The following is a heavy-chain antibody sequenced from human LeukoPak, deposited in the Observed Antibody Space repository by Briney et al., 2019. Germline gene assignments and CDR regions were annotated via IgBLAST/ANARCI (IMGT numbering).Heavy chain of an antibody. CDR1: GFTFSSFW. Sequence: PGGSLRLSCAAPGFTFSSFWMHWVRQAPGKGLVWVSRINTDGGSTSYADSVKGRLTISRDNAKNMLYLQMNSLRAEDTAVYYCVRSNSGDFDYWGQGTLVTVSS. CDR3: VRSNSGDFDY. V-gene: IGHV3-74*01. D-gene: IGHD3-10*01. J-gene: IGHJ4*02. CDR2: INTDGGST.